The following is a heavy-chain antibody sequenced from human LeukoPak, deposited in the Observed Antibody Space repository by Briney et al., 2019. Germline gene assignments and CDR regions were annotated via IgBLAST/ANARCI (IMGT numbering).Heavy chain of an antibody. J-gene: IGHJ5*02. CDR3: ARGRCSGGSCYPKWFDP. CDR2: IYYSGST. CDR1: GGPICSYY. Sequence: SETLSLTCTVSGGPICSYYGSWIPEPPGKGLEWSGYIYYSGSTNYYPSLKRRVTISVATSKNQFSLKLSSVTAADTAVYYCARGRCSGGSCYPKWFDPWGQGTLVTVSS. D-gene: IGHD2-15*01. V-gene: IGHV4-59*01.